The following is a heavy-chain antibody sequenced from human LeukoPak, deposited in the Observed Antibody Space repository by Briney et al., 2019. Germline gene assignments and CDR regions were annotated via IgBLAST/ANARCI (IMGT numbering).Heavy chain of an antibody. CDR2: IYYSGST. CDR1: GGSISSSSYY. CDR3: ARDSTTVISGYYMDV. D-gene: IGHD4-17*01. J-gene: IGHJ6*03. Sequence: PSETLSLTCTVSGGSISSSSYYWGWIRQPPGKGLEWIGSIYYSGSTYYNPSLKSRVTISVDTSKNQFSLKLSSVTAADTAVYYCARDSTTVISGYYMDVWGKGTTVTVSS. V-gene: IGHV4-39*07.